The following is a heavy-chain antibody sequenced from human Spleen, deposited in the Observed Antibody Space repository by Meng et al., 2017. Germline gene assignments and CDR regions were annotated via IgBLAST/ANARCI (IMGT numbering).Heavy chain of an antibody. D-gene: IGHD4-11*01. Sequence: VHLQQWGAGVVKPSETVSLARVGSGGSFSDYYWSWIRQPPGKVLEWIGEINHSGSPNYNPSLESRPTISVDTSQNNLSLKLSSVTAADSAVYYCARGPTTMAHDFDYWGQGTLVTVSS. CDR2: INHSGSP. CDR1: GGSFSDYY. J-gene: IGHJ4*02. CDR3: ARGPTTMAHDFDY. V-gene: IGHV4-34*01.